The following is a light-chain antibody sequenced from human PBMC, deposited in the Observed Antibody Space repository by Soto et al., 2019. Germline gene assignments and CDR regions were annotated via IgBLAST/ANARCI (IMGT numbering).Light chain of an antibody. V-gene: IGKV1-12*01. Sequence: IQMTQSPSTLSASIGDRVTITSRASQSINNRLAWYQQKTGKAPNILIYAASSLPSGVPSRFRGRGSGTDFTLTISRLQTEDFATYYCQQANSFPITFGQGTRLEIK. CDR3: QQANSFPIT. CDR1: QSINNR. J-gene: IGKJ5*01. CDR2: AAS.